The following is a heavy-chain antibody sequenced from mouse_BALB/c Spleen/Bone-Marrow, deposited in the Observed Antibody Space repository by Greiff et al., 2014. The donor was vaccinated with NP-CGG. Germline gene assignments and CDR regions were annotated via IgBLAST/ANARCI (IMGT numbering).Heavy chain of an antibody. Sequence: EVKLQESGAELVKPGASVKLSCTASGFNIKDTYMHWVKQRPEKGLEWIGRIDPANGNTKYDPKFQGKATITADTSSNTAYLQLSSLTSEDTAVYYCAGDGAYWGQGTLVTVSA. V-gene: IGHV14-3*02. D-gene: IGHD3-3*01. CDR3: AGDGAY. J-gene: IGHJ3*01. CDR2: IDPANGNT. CDR1: GFNIKDTY.